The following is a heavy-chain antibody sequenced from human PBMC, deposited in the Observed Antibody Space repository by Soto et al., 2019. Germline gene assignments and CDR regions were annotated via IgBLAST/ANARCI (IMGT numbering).Heavy chain of an antibody. V-gene: IGHV3-74*01. J-gene: IGHJ4*02. D-gene: IGHD6-19*01. CDR1: EFTFSSYN. CDR3: ARGGAVSSGWYDGH. CDR2: INSDGSNT. Sequence: EVQLVESGGGLVQPGGSLRLSCGASEFTFSSYNMHWVRQGPGKGLVWVSRINSDGSNTRYADSVKGRFTISRDNAKNTLYLQMNSLRVEDTAIYYCARGGAVSSGWYDGHWGQGTLVTVSS.